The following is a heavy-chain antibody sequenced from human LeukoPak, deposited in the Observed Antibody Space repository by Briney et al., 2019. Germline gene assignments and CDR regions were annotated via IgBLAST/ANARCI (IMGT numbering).Heavy chain of an antibody. V-gene: IGHV3-23*01. CDR1: GFTFSSYA. D-gene: IGHD3-22*01. CDR2: ISGSGGST. Sequence: PGGSLRLSCAASGFTFSSYAMSWVRQAPGKGLEWVSAISGSGGSTYYADFVKGRFTISRDNSKNTLYLQMNSLRAEDTAMYYCARGKYDSSPFLQHWGQGTLVTVSS. CDR3: ARGKYDSSPFLQH. J-gene: IGHJ1*01.